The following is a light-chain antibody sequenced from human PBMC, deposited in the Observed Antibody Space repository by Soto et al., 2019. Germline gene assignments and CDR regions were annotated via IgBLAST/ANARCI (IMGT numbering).Light chain of an antibody. J-gene: IGLJ1*01. V-gene: IGLV2-14*03. CDR1: SSDVGSDYNY. CDR3: CSYTSTSTYV. CDR2: DVS. Sequence: QSALTQPASVSGSPGQSIAISCTGTSSDVGSDYNYVSWYQQHPGKAPKLMVYDVSTRPSGVSNRFSGSKSGTTASLTISGLQAEDEADYYCCSYTSTSTYVFGTGTKVTVL.